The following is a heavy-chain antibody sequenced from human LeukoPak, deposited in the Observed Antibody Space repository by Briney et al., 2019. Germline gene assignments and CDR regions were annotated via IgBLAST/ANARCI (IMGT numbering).Heavy chain of an antibody. CDR1: GFTFSSYW. D-gene: IGHD3-10*01. J-gene: IGHJ4*02. CDR3: AKLAKYFYGSETFYFFEH. V-gene: IGHV3-74*01. Sequence: QTGGSLRLSCAASGFTFSSYWMHWVRQAPGKGLVWVSRINSDGSSTRYADSVKGRFTISRDNAKNTLYLQMNSLRAEDTAVYYCAKLAKYFYGSETFYFFEHWGQGTPVTASS. CDR2: INSDGSST.